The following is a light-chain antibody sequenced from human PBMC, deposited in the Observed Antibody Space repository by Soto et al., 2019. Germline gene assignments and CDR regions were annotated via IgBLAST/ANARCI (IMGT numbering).Light chain of an antibody. Sequence: DIVMTQSPDSLAVSLGERATINCKSSQSVLYSSNNKNYLAWYQQKPGQPPKLLIYWASTRESGVPDRFSGSGSGADLTLAISSQQAEDVAVYYCQRLCSTPYTFGQGTKLEIK. J-gene: IGKJ2*01. CDR2: WAS. V-gene: IGKV4-1*01. CDR1: QSVLYSSNNKNY. CDR3: QRLCSTPYT.